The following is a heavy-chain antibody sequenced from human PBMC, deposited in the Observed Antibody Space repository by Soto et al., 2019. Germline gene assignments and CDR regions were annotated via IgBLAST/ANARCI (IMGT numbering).Heavy chain of an antibody. CDR2: NIPIVGIA. V-gene: IGHV1-69*02. CDR3: AMSSWYSAAAEYFQH. D-gene: IGHD6-13*01. CDR1: GGTFSSYT. J-gene: IGHJ1*01. Sequence: QVQLVQSGAEVKKPGSSVKVSCKASGGTFSSYTISWVRQAPGQGLEWMGRNIPIVGIANYAQKFQGRVTINADKSTSTAYMELNSLRSEDTAVYYCAMSSWYSAAAEYFQHWGQGTVVTVSS.